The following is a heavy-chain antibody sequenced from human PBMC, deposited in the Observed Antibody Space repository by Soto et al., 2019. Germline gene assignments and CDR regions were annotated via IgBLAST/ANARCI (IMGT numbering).Heavy chain of an antibody. CDR2: INPNSGGT. CDR1: GYTFTGYY. D-gene: IGHD3-10*01. J-gene: IGHJ6*02. Sequence: ASVKVSCKASGYTFTGYYMHWLRQAPGQGLEWMGWINPNSGGTNYAQKFQGWVTMTRDTSISTAYMELSRLRSDDTAVYYCARLARYGSGSSPDPDRPYYYYGMDVWGQGTTVTVSS. CDR3: ARLARYGSGSSPDPDRPYYYYGMDV. V-gene: IGHV1-2*04.